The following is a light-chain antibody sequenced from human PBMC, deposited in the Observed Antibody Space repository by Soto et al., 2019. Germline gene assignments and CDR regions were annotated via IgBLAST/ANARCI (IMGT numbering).Light chain of an antibody. J-gene: IGKJ3*01. V-gene: IGKV3-11*01. CDR1: QSVSRN. Sequence: EIVLTQSPATLSLSPGERATLSCRASQSVSRNLGWYQQKPGQAPRLLIYDASNRATGIPARFSGSGSGTDFTLTISSLEPEDFAVYYCQQRINWPTFTLGPGTKVDIK. CDR2: DAS. CDR3: QQRINWPTFT.